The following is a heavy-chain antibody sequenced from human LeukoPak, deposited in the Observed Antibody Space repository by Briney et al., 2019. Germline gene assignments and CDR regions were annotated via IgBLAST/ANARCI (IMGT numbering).Heavy chain of an antibody. CDR3: AFRAPGGLHAFDI. V-gene: IGHV1-8*01. CDR1: GYTFTSYD. Sequence: GAPVKVSCKASGYTFTSYDINWVRQATGQGLEWMGWMNPNSGNTGYAQKFQGRVTMTRNTSISTAYMELSSLRSEDTAVYYCAFRAPGGLHAFDIWGQGTMVTVSS. CDR2: MNPNSGNT. J-gene: IGHJ3*02.